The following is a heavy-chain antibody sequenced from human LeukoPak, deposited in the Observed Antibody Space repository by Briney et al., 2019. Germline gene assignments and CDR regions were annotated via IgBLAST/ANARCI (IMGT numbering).Heavy chain of an antibody. CDR3: AKERGVLMVYPIDY. J-gene: IGHJ4*02. V-gene: IGHV3-23*01. CDR2: ISGSGGST. CDR1: GFTFSSYA. Sequence: GGSLRLSCAASGFTFSSYAMSWVRQAPGKGLEWVSAISGSGGSTYYADSVKGRFTISRDNSKNTLYLQMNSLRAEATAVYYCAKERGVLMVYPIDYWGQGTLVTVSS. D-gene: IGHD2-8*01.